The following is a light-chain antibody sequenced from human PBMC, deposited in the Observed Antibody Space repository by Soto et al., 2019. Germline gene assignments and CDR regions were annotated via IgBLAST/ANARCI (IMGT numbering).Light chain of an antibody. CDR2: EDS. J-gene: IGLJ1*01. Sequence: QSVLTQPPSVSGAPGQSVTISCTGTSIDIAPYYYVSWYQQHPGKAPKLLIFEDSYRPSGISNRFSGSKSGTTASLAISGLQAEDEAYYYCNAYTSSARYVFGTGTKVTVL. CDR3: NAYTSSARYV. CDR1: SIDIAPYYY. V-gene: IGLV2-14*01.